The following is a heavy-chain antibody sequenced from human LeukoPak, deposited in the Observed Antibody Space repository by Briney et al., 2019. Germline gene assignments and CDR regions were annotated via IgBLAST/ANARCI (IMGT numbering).Heavy chain of an antibody. CDR3: AKDVLIGTTGWLDP. V-gene: IGHV3-23*01. D-gene: IGHD1-7*01. J-gene: IGHJ5*02. Sequence: GGSLRLSCAASGFTFSNFAMSWVRPAPGKGLEWVSTMRGRGTDTFCADSVKGRFTISRDNSENTLYLQMNSLRAEDTAVYYCAKDVLIGTTGWLDPWGQGTLVTVSS. CDR1: GFTFSNFA. CDR2: MRGRGTDT.